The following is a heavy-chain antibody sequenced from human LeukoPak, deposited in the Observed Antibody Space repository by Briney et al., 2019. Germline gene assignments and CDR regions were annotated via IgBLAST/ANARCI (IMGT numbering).Heavy chain of an antibody. Sequence: PSETLSLTCTVSGGSISGSNYYWGWIRQPPGKGLEWIGSIYYSGSTYYNPSLKSRVTISVDTSKNQFSLRLSSVTAADTAVYYCARHDPADGLFPRHFDYWDQGTLVTVSS. J-gene: IGHJ4*02. CDR3: ARHDPADGLFPRHFDY. D-gene: IGHD6-13*01. CDR2: IYYSGST. V-gene: IGHV4-39*01. CDR1: GGSISGSNYY.